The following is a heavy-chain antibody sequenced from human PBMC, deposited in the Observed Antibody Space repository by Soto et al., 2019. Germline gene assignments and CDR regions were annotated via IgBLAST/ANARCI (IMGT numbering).Heavy chain of an antibody. CDR3: VKGEYYYDSSGYYPFDY. D-gene: IGHD3-22*01. CDR1: GFTFSIYA. V-gene: IGHV3-64D*06. CDR2: ISTNGGST. Sequence: PGGSLRLSCAASGFTFSIYAMHWVRQAPGKGLEYVSSISTNGGSTHYADSVKGRFTISRDNSKNTQYLQMSSLRADGTAVYYCVKGEYYYDSSGYYPFDYWGQGTLVTVSS. J-gene: IGHJ4*02.